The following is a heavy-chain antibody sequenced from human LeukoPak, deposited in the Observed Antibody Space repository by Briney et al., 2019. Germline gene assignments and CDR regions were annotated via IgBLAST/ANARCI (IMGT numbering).Heavy chain of an antibody. V-gene: IGHV1-69*05. CDR3: ARLSGGSVYFDY. J-gene: IGHJ4*02. CDR2: IIPIFGTA. CDR1: GGTFSSYA. Sequence: GASVKVSCKASGGTFSSYAISWVRQAPGQGLEWMGGIIPIFGTANYAQKFQGRVTITTDESTSTAYMELSSLRAEDTAVYYCARLSGGSVYFDYWGQGTLVTVSS. D-gene: IGHD5-12*01.